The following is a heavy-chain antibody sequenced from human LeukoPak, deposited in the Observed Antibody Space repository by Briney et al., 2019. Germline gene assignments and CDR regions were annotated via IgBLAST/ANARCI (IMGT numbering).Heavy chain of an antibody. CDR2: FDPEDGET. V-gene: IGHV1-24*01. D-gene: IGHD3-10*01. CDR1: GYTLTELS. CDR3: ATDLPREYYGSGSPWGY. Sequence: ASVKVSCKVSGYTLTELSMHWVRRAPGKGLEWMGGFDPEDGETIYAQKFQGRVTLTEDTSTDTAYMELSSLRSEDTAVYYCATDLPREYYGSGSPWGYWGQGTLVTVSS. J-gene: IGHJ4*02.